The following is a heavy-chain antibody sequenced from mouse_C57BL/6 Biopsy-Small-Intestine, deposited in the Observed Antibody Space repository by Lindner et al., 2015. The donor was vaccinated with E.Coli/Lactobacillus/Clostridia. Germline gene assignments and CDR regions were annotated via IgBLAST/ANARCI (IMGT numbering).Heavy chain of an antibody. CDR1: GYLFTDHN. Sequence: VQLQESGPELVKPGASVKISCKASGYLFTDHNMNWVKQTNGKSLEWIGVINPKYGTTSYNQNFKGKATLTVDQSSSTAYMQLKSLTSEDSAVYYCAREGPWPFAYWGQGTLVTVS. CDR3: AREGPWPFAY. CDR2: INPKYGTT. V-gene: IGHV1-39*01. J-gene: IGHJ3*01.